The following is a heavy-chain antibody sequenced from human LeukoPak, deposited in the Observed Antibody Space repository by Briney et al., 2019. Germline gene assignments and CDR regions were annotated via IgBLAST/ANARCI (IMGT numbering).Heavy chain of an antibody. Sequence: SETLSLTCTVSGGSISSSSYYWGRIRQPPGKGLEWIGYIYYSGSTYYNPSLKSRVTISVDTSKNQFSLKLSSVTAADTAVYYCASTRRGDDSSGLPVPMYFDYWGQGTLVTVSS. D-gene: IGHD3-22*01. CDR1: GGSISSSSYY. J-gene: IGHJ4*02. CDR3: ASTRRGDDSSGLPVPMYFDY. CDR2: IYYSGST. V-gene: IGHV4-39*01.